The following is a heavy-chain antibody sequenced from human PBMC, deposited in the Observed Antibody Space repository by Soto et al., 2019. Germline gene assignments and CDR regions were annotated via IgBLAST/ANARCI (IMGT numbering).Heavy chain of an antibody. J-gene: IGHJ6*02. CDR1: GGTFSSYA. Sequence: QVQLVQSGAEVKKPGSSVKVSCKASGGTFSSYAISWVRQAPGQGLEWMGGIIPIFGTANYAQKFQGRVTITPGESTSTAYLGLRRLRSGGTAVYYCARVDCSGGSCPEGYYYGMDVWGQGTTVTVSS. D-gene: IGHD2-15*01. CDR2: IIPIFGTA. V-gene: IGHV1-69*01. CDR3: ARVDCSGGSCPEGYYYGMDV.